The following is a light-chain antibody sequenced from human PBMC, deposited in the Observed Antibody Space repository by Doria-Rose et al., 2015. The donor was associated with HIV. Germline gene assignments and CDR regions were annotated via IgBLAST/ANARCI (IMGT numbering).Light chain of an antibody. CDR1: QSFSSTY. J-gene: IGKJ1*01. CDR2: DGS. V-gene: IGKV3-20*01. Sequence: EIVLTQSPGTLSLSPGERAILSCRASQSFSSTYLAWYQQKPGQAPSLLIYDGSTRATGIPGRFSASGSGTDFTLTINRLEPEDFALYYCHQYGTSWTFGQGTKVEI. CDR3: HQYGTSWT.